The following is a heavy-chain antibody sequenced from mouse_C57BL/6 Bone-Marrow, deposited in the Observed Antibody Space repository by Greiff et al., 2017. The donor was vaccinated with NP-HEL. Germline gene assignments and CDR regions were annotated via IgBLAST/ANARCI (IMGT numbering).Heavy chain of an antibody. J-gene: IGHJ2*01. CDR1: GYSFTGYY. CDR3: ARGLGY. V-gene: IGHV1-43*01. D-gene: IGHD3-1*01. Sequence: EVQLHQSGPELVKPGASVKISCKASGYSFTGYYMHWVKQSSEKSLEWIGEINPSTGGTSYNQKFKGKATLTVDKSSSTAYMQLKSLTSEDSAVYYCARGLGYWGQGTTLTVSS. CDR2: INPSTGGT.